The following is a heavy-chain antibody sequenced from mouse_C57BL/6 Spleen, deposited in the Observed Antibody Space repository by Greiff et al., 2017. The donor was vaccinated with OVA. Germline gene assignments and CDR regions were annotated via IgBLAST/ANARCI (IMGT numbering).Heavy chain of an antibody. CDR1: GYTFTSYW. CDR3: TRSHYGSSYYFDY. Sequence: EVQLQQSGTVLARPGASVKMSCKTSGYTFTSYWMHWVKQRPGQGLEWIGARYPGNSDTSYNQKFKGKAKLTAVTSASTAYMELSSLTNEDSAVYYCTRSHYGSSYYFDYWGQGTTLTVSS. J-gene: IGHJ2*01. CDR2: RYPGNSDT. V-gene: IGHV1-5*01. D-gene: IGHD1-1*01.